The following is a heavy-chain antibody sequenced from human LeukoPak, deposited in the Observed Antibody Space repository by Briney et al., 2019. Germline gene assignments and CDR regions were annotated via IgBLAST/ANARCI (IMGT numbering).Heavy chain of an antibody. J-gene: IGHJ4*02. CDR3: AREKGCSGGSCPADY. CDR1: GGSISSYY. CDR2: IYYSGST. V-gene: IGHV4-59*01. D-gene: IGHD2-15*01. Sequence: SETLSPTCTVSGGSISSYYWSWIRQPPGKGLEWLGYIYYSGSTSYNPSLKSRVTISVDTSKNQFSLKLSSVTAADTAVYYCAREKGCSGGSCPADYWGQGTLVTVSS.